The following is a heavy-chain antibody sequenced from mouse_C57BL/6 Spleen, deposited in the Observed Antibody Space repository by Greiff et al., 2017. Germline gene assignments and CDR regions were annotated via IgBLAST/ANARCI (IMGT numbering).Heavy chain of an antibody. J-gene: IGHJ1*03. CDR1: GFSLTSYG. CDR2: IWSGGST. V-gene: IGHV2-2*01. CDR3: ARNIRPYWYFDV. Sequence: QVQLQQSGPGLVQPSQSLSITCTVSGFSLTSYGVHWVRQSPGKGLEWLGVIWSGGSTDYNAAFISRLSISKDNSKSQVFFKMNSLQADDTAIYYCARNIRPYWYFDVWGTGTTVTVSS.